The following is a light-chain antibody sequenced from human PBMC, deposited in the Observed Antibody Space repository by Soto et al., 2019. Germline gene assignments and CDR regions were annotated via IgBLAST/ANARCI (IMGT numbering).Light chain of an antibody. CDR3: QHHNSYSQT. V-gene: IGKV1-5*01. Sequence: ESELTQSPPTLSASVGDRVTITCRASQSIRHYLAWYQQMPGKAPKLLIYGASTLQSGVPSRFSGSGSGTEFTLTISSLQPDDFGTYFCQHHNSYSQTFGQGTKVDIK. J-gene: IGKJ1*01. CDR2: GAS. CDR1: QSIRHY.